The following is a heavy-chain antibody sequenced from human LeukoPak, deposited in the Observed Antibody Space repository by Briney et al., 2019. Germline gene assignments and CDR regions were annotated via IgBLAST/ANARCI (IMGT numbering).Heavy chain of an antibody. CDR2: IYAGDSDT. V-gene: IGHV5-51*01. D-gene: IGHD6-13*01. J-gene: IGHJ5*02. CDR1: GFSFNTYW. Sequence: KLGESLKISCKGSGFSFNTYWIGWVRQMPGKGLEWMGIIYAGDSDTRYSPSFQGQVTISVDKSISTAYLQWSSLKASDTAMYYCARRLAAAGGDWFDPWGQGTLVTVSS. CDR3: ARRLAAAGGDWFDP.